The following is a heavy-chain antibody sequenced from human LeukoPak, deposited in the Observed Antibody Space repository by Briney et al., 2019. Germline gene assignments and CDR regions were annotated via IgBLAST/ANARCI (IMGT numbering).Heavy chain of an antibody. CDR3: TTGIRGD. D-gene: IGHD3-10*01. CDR2: IASKTDGGAT. J-gene: IGHJ4*02. V-gene: IGHV3-15*07. Sequence: GGSLRLSCSASGLTVTNAWMNWVRQAPGEGLDWVGRIASKTDGGATDYAAPVRGRFTISRDDSKNTLNLQMNSLKTEDTAVYYCTTGIRGDWGQGTLVTVSS. CDR1: GLTVTNAW.